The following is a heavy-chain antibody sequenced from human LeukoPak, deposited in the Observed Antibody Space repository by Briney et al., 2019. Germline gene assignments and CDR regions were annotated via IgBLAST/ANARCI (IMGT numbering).Heavy chain of an antibody. D-gene: IGHD3-22*01. CDR3: AKGGYYDSSGYLLYFDY. CDR1: GFTFSTHW. Sequence: GGSLRLSCEASGFTFSTHWMHWVRQVPGKGLLWISRISNDVISTISTSYADSVKGRFTISRDNSKNTLYLQMNSLRAEDTAVYYCAKGGYYDSSGYLLYFDYWGQGTLVTVSS. V-gene: IGHV3-74*01. CDR2: ISNDVIST. J-gene: IGHJ4*02.